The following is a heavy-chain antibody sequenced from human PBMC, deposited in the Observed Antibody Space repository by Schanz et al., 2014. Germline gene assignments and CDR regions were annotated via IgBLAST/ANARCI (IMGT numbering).Heavy chain of an antibody. CDR1: GYTFISYG. CDR3: ARGGYSYALSAFDI. Sequence: QVQLVQSGAEVKKPGASVKVSCKASGYTFISYGISWVRQAPGQGLEWLGWISGSNGNTNYTQKFQGRVTMTIDPYTSTAYMELRSLRSDDTAVFYCARGGYSYALSAFDIWGQGTMVTVSS. V-gene: IGHV1-18*01. J-gene: IGHJ3*02. CDR2: ISGSNGNT. D-gene: IGHD5-18*01.